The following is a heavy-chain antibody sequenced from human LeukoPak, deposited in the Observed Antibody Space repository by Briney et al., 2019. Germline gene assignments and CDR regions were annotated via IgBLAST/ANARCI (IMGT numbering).Heavy chain of an antibody. Sequence: SETLSLTCAVSGGSFSGYYWSWIRQPPGKGLEWIGEINHSGSTNYNPSLKSRVTISVDTSKNQFSLKLSSVTAADTAVYYCASLESRITMIVVPDWGQGTLVTVSS. D-gene: IGHD3-22*01. CDR2: INHSGST. CDR3: ASLESRITMIVVPD. CDR1: GGSFSGYY. J-gene: IGHJ4*02. V-gene: IGHV4-34*01.